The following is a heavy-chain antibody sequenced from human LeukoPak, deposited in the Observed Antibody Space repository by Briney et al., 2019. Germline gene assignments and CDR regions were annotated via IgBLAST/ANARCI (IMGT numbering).Heavy chain of an antibody. CDR1: GFTFDDYA. Sequence: GGSLRLSCAASGFTFDDYAMHWVRQAPGKGLEWVSLISWDGGSTYYADSVKGRFTISRGNSKNSLYLQMNSLRAEDTALYYCARGYGYYYYMDVWGKGTTVTVSS. D-gene: IGHD5-18*01. CDR2: ISWDGGST. V-gene: IGHV3-43D*03. J-gene: IGHJ6*03. CDR3: ARGYGYYYYMDV.